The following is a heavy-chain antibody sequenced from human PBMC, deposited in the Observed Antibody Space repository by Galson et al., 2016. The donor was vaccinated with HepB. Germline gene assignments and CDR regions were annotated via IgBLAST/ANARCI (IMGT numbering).Heavy chain of an antibody. CDR2: VRNKDYGETT. CDR1: GFIFGDYT. Sequence: SLRLSCAGSGFIFGDYTMTWFRQAPGKGLEWVGFVRNKDYGETTEYAASVKGRFTISRDDSKSIAYLQVSTLKTEDTAWYYCTRAFPHSSAMGDDWGQGTLVTVS. J-gene: IGHJ4*02. CDR3: TRAFPHSSAMGDD. D-gene: IGHD6-19*01. V-gene: IGHV3-49*03.